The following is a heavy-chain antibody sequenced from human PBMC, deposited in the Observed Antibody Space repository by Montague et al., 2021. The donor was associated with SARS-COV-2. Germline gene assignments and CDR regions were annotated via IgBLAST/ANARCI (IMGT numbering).Heavy chain of an antibody. CDR3: ARDCSGGACYPDV. D-gene: IGHD2-15*01. CDR2: ISYDGSNK. Sequence: SLRLSCAASGFTFISYAIHWVRQAPGKGLEWVALISYDGSNKYYXDSXKGRFTISRDNSKNTVYLQMNSLRPEDTAVYYCARDCSGGACYPDVWGQGTTVTVSS. CDR1: GFTFISYA. J-gene: IGHJ6*02. V-gene: IGHV3-30-3*01.